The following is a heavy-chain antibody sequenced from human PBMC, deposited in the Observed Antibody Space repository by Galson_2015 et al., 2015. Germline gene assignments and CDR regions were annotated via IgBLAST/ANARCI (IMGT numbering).Heavy chain of an antibody. V-gene: IGHV1-46*01. Sequence: SVKASCKASGYTFSNYHIHWVRQAPGQGLEWMGIVTPGSGATSYAEKFQGRVIMTGDMSTTTAFLELSSLRSDDTALYYCARETSATGYGAHWGQGTLVTVSS. CDR1: GYTFSNYH. J-gene: IGHJ4*02. CDR3: ARETSATGYGAH. CDR2: VTPGSGAT. D-gene: IGHD4-17*01.